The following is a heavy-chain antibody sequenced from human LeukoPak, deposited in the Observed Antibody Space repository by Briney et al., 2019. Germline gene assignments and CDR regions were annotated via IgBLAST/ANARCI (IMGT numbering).Heavy chain of an antibody. J-gene: IGHJ4*02. CDR2: IYYSGST. Sequence: SETLSLTCTVSGGSISSSSYYWGWIRQPPGKGLEWIGSIYYSGSTYYNPSLKSRVTISVDTSKNQFSLKLSSVTAADTAVYYCARDRRPAMVRGASIFDYWGQGTLVTVSS. CDR1: GGSISSSSYY. CDR3: ARDRRPAMVRGASIFDY. D-gene: IGHD3-10*01. V-gene: IGHV4-39*07.